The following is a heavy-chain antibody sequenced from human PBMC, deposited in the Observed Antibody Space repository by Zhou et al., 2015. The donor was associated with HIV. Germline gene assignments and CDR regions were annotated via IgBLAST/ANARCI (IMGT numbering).Heavy chain of an antibody. V-gene: IGHV1-2*02. Sequence: QVQLVQSGAEVKKPGASVKVSCKASGYTFTGYYMHWVRQAPGQGLEWMGWINPNSGGTNYAQKFQGRVTMTRDTSISTAYMELSRLRSDDTAVYYCARANSGGSKYYDILTGYYPRYYFDYWGQGTLVTVSS. CDR1: GYTFTGYY. CDR2: INPNSGGT. J-gene: IGHJ4*02. D-gene: IGHD3-9*01. CDR3: ARANSGGSKYYDILTGYYPRYYFDY.